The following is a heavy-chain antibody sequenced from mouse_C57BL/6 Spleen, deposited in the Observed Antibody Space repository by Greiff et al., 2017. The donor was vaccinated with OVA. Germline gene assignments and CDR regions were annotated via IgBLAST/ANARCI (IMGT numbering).Heavy chain of an antibody. CDR3: ERDAGGDAMDY. CDR2: SRNKANDYTT. V-gene: IGHV7-1*01. J-gene: IGHJ4*01. Sequence: EVKLMESGGGLVQSGRSLRLSCATSGFTFSDFYMEWVRQAPGKGLEWIAASRNKANDYTTEYSASVKGRFIVSRDTSKSILYLQMNALRAEDTAIYYCERDAGGDAMDYWGQGTSVTVSS. CDR1: GFTFSDFY.